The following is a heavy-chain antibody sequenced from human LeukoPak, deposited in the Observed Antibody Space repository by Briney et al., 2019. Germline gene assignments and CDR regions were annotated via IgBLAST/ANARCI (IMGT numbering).Heavy chain of an antibody. CDR2: IIPIFGTA. Sequence: SVKVSFKASGGTFSNYAISCVRQAPGQGLEWMEGIIPIFGTANYAQKFQGRVTITADESTSTAYMELSSLRSEDTAVYYCARAPISPTPYNWFDPWGQGTLVTVSS. CDR1: GGTFSNYA. J-gene: IGHJ5*02. D-gene: IGHD1-14*01. V-gene: IGHV1-69*01. CDR3: ARAPISPTPYNWFDP.